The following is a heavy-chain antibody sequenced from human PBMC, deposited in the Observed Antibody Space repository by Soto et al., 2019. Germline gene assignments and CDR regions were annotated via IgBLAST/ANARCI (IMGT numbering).Heavy chain of an antibody. Sequence: QVQLQESGPGLVKPSQTLSLTCSVSGGSMDSGTYCWNWIRQHPGKGLEWIGYIYYRGYTYYNPSLKSRVTMSLDTSKNQFSLNLTSVTAADTAVYSCATDRSDVSGTVDYWGQGTLVTVSS. V-gene: IGHV4-31*03. CDR3: ATDRSDVSGTVDY. CDR1: GGSMDSGTYC. D-gene: IGHD3-10*01. J-gene: IGHJ4*02. CDR2: IYYRGYT.